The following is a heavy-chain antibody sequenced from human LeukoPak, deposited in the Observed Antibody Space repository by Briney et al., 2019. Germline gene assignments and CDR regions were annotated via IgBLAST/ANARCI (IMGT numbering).Heavy chain of an antibody. CDR2: IYHSGTT. D-gene: IGHD2-2*01. CDR3: ARSLSTAGIDY. V-gene: IGHV4-38-2*01. J-gene: IGHJ4*02. CDR1: GYSISTGRY. Sequence: PSETLSLTCAVSGYSISTGRYWGWLRLPPGKGLEWIGSIYHSGTTYYNPSLKSRVTISVDTSKNQFSLKLRSVTAADTAVYYCARSLSTAGIDYWGQGTLVTVSS.